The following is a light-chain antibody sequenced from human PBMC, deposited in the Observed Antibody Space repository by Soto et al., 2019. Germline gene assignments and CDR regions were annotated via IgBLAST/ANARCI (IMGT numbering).Light chain of an antibody. CDR2: GAS. CDR1: QSISSTQ. CDR3: QQYGTSPGT. V-gene: IGKV3-20*01. J-gene: IGKJ1*01. Sequence: EIVLTPSTDTVLFSPGGRAYLSCRASQSISSTQLVWYQQKPGQAPTLLIFGASSRATGIPDRFSGSGSGTDFTLTISGLQPEDFAVYYCQQYGTSPGTFGQRRNV.